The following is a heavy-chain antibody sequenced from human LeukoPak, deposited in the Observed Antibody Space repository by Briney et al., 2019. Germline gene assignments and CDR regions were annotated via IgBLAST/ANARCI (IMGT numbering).Heavy chain of an antibody. J-gene: IGHJ4*02. V-gene: IGHV1-2*02. CDR1: GYIFTGYY. Sequence: ASVRVSCKASGYIFTGYYIHWVRQAPGQGLEWMGWIKPTNGYTNSAQNFQGRVTMTTDTSITTAYMNLRRLTSDDTAVYYCARGGLDVMNTGLWKPLEYWGQGTPVTVSS. CDR2: IKPTNGYT. CDR3: ARGGLDVMNTGLWKPLEY. D-gene: IGHD5-18*01.